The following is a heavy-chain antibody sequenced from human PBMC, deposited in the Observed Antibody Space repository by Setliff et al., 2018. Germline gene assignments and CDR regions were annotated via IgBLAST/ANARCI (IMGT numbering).Heavy chain of an antibody. CDR2: MNPNSGGT. D-gene: IGHD1-26*01. CDR1: GYTFTSYD. CDR3: ARGGQTNGAPYFDY. Sequence: ASVKVSCKASGYTFTSYDINWVRQATGQGLGWMGWMNPNSGGTNYAQKFQGWVTMTRDTSISTAYMELSRLRSDDTAVYYCARGGQTNGAPYFDYWGQGTLVTVSS. J-gene: IGHJ4*02. V-gene: IGHV1-2*04.